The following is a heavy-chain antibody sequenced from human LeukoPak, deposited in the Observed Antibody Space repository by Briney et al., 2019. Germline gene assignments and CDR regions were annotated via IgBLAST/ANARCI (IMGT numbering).Heavy chain of an antibody. V-gene: IGHV3-30-3*01. CDR3: ARDPAFDY. Sequence: GGSLRLSCAASGFTFSSYAMHWVRQAPGKGLEWVAVISYDGSNKYYADSVKGRFTIPRDNSKNTLYLQMNSLRAEDTAVYYCARDPAFDYWGQGTLVTVSS. D-gene: IGHD6-25*01. J-gene: IGHJ4*02. CDR2: ISYDGSNK. CDR1: GFTFSSYA.